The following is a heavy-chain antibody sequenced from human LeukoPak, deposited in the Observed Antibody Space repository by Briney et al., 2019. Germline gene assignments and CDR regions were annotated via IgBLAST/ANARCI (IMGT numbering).Heavy chain of an antibody. CDR3: ARAWALYDSSGYYPVSDYYYGMDV. Sequence: GRSLRLSCAASGFTFSSYSMNWVRQAPGKGLEWVSSISSSSSYIYYADSVKGRFTISRDNAKNSLYLQMNSLRAEDTAVYYCARAWALYDSSGYYPVSDYYYGMDVWGQGTTVTVSS. V-gene: IGHV3-21*01. D-gene: IGHD3-22*01. J-gene: IGHJ6*02. CDR1: GFTFSSYS. CDR2: ISSSSSYI.